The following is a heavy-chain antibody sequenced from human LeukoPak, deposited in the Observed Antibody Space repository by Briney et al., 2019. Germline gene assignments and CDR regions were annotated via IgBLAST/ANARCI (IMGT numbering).Heavy chain of an antibody. J-gene: IGHJ6*03. CDR2: IKQDGSEK. CDR1: GFTFSSYW. V-gene: IGHV3-7*01. D-gene: IGHD6-13*01. Sequence: PGGSLRLSCAASGFTFSSYWMSWVRQAPGKGLEWVANIKQDGSEKYYVDSVKGRFTISRDNAKNSLYLQMNSLRAEDTAVYYCARAYAMKVSSWYSYYYYYMDVWGKGTTVTISS. CDR3: ARAYAMKVSSWYSYYYYYMDV.